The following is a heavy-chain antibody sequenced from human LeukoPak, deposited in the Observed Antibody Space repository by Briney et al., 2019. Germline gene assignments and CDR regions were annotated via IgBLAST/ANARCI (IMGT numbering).Heavy chain of an antibody. D-gene: IGHD3-22*01. CDR1: GGSISSYY. V-gene: IGHV4-59*08. J-gene: IGHJ4*02. CDR2: IYYSGST. CDR3: ARGDDSSGPTLD. Sequence: PSETLSLTCTVSGGSISSYYWSWIRQPPGKGLEWIGYIYYSGSTNYNPSLKSRVTISVDTSKNQFSLKLSSVTAADTAVYYCARGDDSSGPTLDWGQGTLVTVSS.